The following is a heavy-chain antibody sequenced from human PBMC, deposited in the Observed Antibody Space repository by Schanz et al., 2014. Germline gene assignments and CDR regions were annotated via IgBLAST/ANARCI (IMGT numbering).Heavy chain of an antibody. CDR2: ISDRGDGT. D-gene: IGHD6-19*01. CDR3: VKTDAGWRFDY. CDR1: GFTFTTFA. Sequence: EVQLVESGGGLVQPGGSLRFSCAASGFTFTTFAMTWVRQAPGKGLEWVSGISDRGDGTNYGDSVRGRFTISRDNSRTPLFLLFYTFTFSSSATYYCVKTDAGWRFDYWGQGTLVIVSS. V-gene: IGHV3-23*04. J-gene: IGHJ4*02.